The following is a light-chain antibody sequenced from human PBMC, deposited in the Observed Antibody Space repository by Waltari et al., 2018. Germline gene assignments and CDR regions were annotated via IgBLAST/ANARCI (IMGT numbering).Light chain of an antibody. CDR3: AAWDDNLRGV. CDR1: YSHIGSNY. J-gene: IGLJ2*01. V-gene: IGLV1-47*01. CDR2: NNN. Sequence: QSVLTQPPSASGTPGQRVTISCSDTYSHIGSNYVYWYQQLPGPAPKLLIFNNNHRPSVSPDLSAGSKSGTAASPAISGLRSEDEADYYCAAWDDNLRGVFGGGTRLAVL.